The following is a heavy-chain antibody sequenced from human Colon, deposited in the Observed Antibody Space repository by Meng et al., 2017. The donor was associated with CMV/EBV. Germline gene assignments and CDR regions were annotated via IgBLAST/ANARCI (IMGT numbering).Heavy chain of an antibody. Sequence: GGSLRLSCAAPGFTFSTFGMHWVRQAPGKGLEWVAFIRYDGGKEYYGDSVRGRFTISRDNSKNTLYLQMNSLRAEDTAVYYCTKGEGNHFWSGYYPDYWGQGTLVTVSS. CDR3: TKGEGNHFWSGYYPDY. J-gene: IGHJ4*02. V-gene: IGHV3-30*02. D-gene: IGHD3-3*02. CDR1: GFTFSTFG. CDR2: IRYDGGKE.